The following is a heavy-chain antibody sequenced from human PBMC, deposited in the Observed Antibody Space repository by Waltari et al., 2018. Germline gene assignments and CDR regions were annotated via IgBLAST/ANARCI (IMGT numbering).Heavy chain of an antibody. Sequence: QVQLVQSGAEVKKPGSSVKVSCKASGGTFSSYAISWVRQAPGQGLEGMGGIIPIFGTANYAQKFQGRVTIPADESTSTASMELSSLRSEATAVYYCAGGYSNYVFYYYMDVWGKGTTVTVSS. CDR1: GGTFSSYA. J-gene: IGHJ6*03. CDR2: IIPIFGTA. V-gene: IGHV1-69*01. CDR3: AGGYSNYVFYYYMDV. D-gene: IGHD4-4*01.